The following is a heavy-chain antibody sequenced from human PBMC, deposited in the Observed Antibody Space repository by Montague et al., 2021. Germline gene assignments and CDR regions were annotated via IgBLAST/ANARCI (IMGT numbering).Heavy chain of an antibody. CDR1: GGSLSGYY. CDR2: INHSGST. V-gene: IGHV4-34*01. D-gene: IGHD3-10*01. Sequence: SETRSLTCAVYGGSLSGYYWSWIRQPPGKGLEWIGEINHSGSTNYNPSLKSRVTISVDTSKNQFSLKLSSVTAADTAVYYCARRGGTMVRGVKGYMDVWGKGTTVTVSS. J-gene: IGHJ6*03. CDR3: ARRGGTMVRGVKGYMDV.